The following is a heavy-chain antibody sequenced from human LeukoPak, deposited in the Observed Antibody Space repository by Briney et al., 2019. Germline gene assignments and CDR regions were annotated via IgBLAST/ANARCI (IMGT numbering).Heavy chain of an antibody. J-gene: IGHJ5*02. V-gene: IGHV4-4*07. CDR3: ARDIVVVPAAIYAPNWFDP. Sequence: SETLSLTCTVSGGSISSYYWSWIRPPAGKGLEWIWRIYTSGSTNYNPSLKSRVTMSVDTSKNQFSLKLSSVTAADTAVYYCARDIVVVPAAIYAPNWFDPWGQGTLVTVSS. CDR1: GGSISSYY. D-gene: IGHD2-2*02. CDR2: IYTSGST.